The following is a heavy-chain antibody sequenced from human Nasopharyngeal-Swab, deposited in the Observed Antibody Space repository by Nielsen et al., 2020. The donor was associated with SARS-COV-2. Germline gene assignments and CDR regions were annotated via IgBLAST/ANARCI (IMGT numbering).Heavy chain of an antibody. CDR1: GFSFSTYW. CDR2: IKQDGSEK. V-gene: IGHV3-7*03. J-gene: IGHJ6*03. Sequence: GESLKISCAASGFSFSTYWMTWVRQAPGKGPEWVANIKQDGSEKYYVDPVKGRFTVSRDNPKNLLYLQVNSLRAEDTAVYYCARQGVFVPAYFHQYYMDVWGKGTTVTVSS. D-gene: IGHD3-16*02. CDR3: ARQGVFVPAYFHQYYMDV.